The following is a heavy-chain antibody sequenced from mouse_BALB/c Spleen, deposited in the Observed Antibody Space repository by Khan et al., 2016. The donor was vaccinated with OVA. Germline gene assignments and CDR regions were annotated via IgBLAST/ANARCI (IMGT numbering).Heavy chain of an antibody. CDR3: ARQHYYNYNMIAY. D-gene: IGHD2-12*01. CDR1: GFSLTNYG. V-gene: IGHV2-6-1*01. J-gene: IGHJ4*01. CDR2: IWSVGST. Sequence: QIQLVQSGPGLVAPSQSLSITCTISGFSLTNYGVHWVRQPQGKGLEWLVVIWSVGSTTSNSALKSSMTICKDNSTSQIFLKMNSLQTDDTALYFCARQHYYNYNMIAYWGQGTSVTVSA.